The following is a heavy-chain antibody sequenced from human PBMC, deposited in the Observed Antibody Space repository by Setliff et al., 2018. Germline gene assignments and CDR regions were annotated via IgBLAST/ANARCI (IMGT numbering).Heavy chain of an antibody. D-gene: IGHD6-13*01. Sequence: VASVKVSCKASGGTFSSYAISWVRQAPGQGLEWMGGIIPIFGTANYAQKFQGRVTITADESTSTAYMELSSLRSEDTAVYYCARVQQLGTLDYWGQGTQVTVSS. CDR3: ARVQQLGTLDY. CDR1: GGTFSSYA. V-gene: IGHV1-69*13. CDR2: IIPIFGTA. J-gene: IGHJ4*02.